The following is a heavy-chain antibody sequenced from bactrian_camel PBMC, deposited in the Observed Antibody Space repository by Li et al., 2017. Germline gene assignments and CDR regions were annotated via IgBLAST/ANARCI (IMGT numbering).Heavy chain of an antibody. J-gene: IGHJ4*01. CDR1: GIISSKYC. CDR3: AADLVTDEPSLVEREYYY. CDR2: ITSGGAT. D-gene: IGHD1*01. Sequence: VQLVESGGGSVQAGGSLRLSCTASGIISSKYCMGWFRQAPGQAREGVATITSGGATTYADSVKGRFTVSRDSTEGTMYLHMTDLEPEDSAMYYCAADLVTDEPSLVEREYYYWGQGTQVTVS. V-gene: IGHV3S53*01.